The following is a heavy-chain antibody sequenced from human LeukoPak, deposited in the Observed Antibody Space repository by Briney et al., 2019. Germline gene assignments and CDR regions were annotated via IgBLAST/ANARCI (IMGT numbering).Heavy chain of an antibody. CDR2: IYTSGST. CDR1: GGSISSYY. V-gene: IGHV4-4*07. D-gene: IGHD3-22*01. Sequence: PSETLSLTCTVSGGSISSYYWSWIRQPAGKGLEWIGRIYTSGSTNYNPSLKSRVTMSVDTSKNQFSLKLTSVTAADTAVYYCARDGVTYYYDRSGYYYVRYYYYYMDVWGKGTTVTISS. J-gene: IGHJ6*03. CDR3: ARDGVTYYYDRSGYYYVRYYYYYMDV.